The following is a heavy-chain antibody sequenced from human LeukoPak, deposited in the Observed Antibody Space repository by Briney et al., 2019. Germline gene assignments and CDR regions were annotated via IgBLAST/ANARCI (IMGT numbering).Heavy chain of an antibody. CDR1: GGSISSSYSY. V-gene: IGHV4-39*07. D-gene: IGHD3-10*01. CDR2: IYYSGST. J-gene: IGHJ6*03. Sequence: SETLSLTCTVSGGSISSSYSYWGWIRQPPGKGLEWIGNIYYSGSTYYNPSLKSRVTISVDTSKNHFSLKLNSVTAADTAVYYCARVITGFGDYYYYYYMDVWGKGTTVTISS. CDR3: ARVITGFGDYYYYYYMDV.